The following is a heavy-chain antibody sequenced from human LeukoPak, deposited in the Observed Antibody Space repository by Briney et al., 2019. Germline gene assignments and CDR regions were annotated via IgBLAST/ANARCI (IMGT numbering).Heavy chain of an antibody. CDR3: ARDGDGYNYRGWFDP. V-gene: IGHV1-46*01. J-gene: IGHJ5*02. CDR2: INPSGGNT. CDR1: GYTFTSYY. Sequence: GASVKVSCKASGYTFTSYYMHWVRQAPGQGLEWMGIINPSGGNTSYAQKFQGRVTMTRDTSTSTVYMELSSLRSEDTAVYYCARDGDGYNYRGWFDPWGQGTLVTVSS. D-gene: IGHD5-24*01.